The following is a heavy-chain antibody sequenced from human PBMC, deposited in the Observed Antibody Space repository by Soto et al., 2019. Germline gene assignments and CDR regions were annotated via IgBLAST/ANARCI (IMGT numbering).Heavy chain of an antibody. D-gene: IGHD3-22*01. CDR1: LFNLSHPW. J-gene: IGHJ4*02. CDR2: IKSKTDGGTA. Sequence: WGSLTRSCVSSLFNLSHPWMTCFRRSGGKGLEWVGRIKSKTDGGTADYAAPVKGRATISRDDSKNTVYLQMNSLRAEDTAVYYCAKSWVNVVVIPPLDYWGQGTLVTVSS. V-gene: IGHV3-15*01. CDR3: AKSWVNVVVIPPLDY.